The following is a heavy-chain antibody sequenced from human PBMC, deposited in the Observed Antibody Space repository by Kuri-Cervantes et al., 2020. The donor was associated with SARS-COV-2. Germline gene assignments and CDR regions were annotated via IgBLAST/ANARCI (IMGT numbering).Heavy chain of an antibody. J-gene: IGHJ3*02. CDR2: IWFDGSNE. D-gene: IGHD4-17*01. CDR3: ARGRATVTVIGVFDI. V-gene: IGHV3-33*01. CDR1: GFIFNNHG. Sequence: GESLKISCAASGFIFNNHGLHWVRQAPGKGLEWVAVIWFDGSNEYYADSVKGRFTISRDNSKDTVYLQMNSLRAEDTAVYYCARGRATVTVIGVFDIWGQGTRVT.